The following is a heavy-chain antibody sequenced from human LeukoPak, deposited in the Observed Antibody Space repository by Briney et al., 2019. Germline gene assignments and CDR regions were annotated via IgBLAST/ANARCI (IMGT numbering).Heavy chain of an antibody. V-gene: IGHV1-8*01. J-gene: IGHJ4*02. CDR2: VNPNSGNT. CDR1: GYTFTSYD. Sequence: GASVKVSCKASGYTFTSYDINWVRQATGQGLEWMGWVNPNSGNTGYAQKFQGRVTMTRNTSISTAYMELSSLRSEDTAVYYCARGVPAWEPPLDYWGQGTLVTVSS. CDR3: ARGVPAWEPPLDY. D-gene: IGHD1-26*01.